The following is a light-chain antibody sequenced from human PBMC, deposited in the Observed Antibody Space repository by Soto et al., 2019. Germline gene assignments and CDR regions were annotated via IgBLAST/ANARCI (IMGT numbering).Light chain of an antibody. Sequence: EIVLTQSPAILSLSPGERATLSCRASQSVFTSLAWFQQKPGQAPKLLISDTSNRATGIPARFGGSGSGTDFTLTISRLEPEDFAVYYCQQRNSWPLTFGGGTKVDIK. CDR1: QSVFTS. V-gene: IGKV3-11*01. J-gene: IGKJ4*01. CDR3: QQRNSWPLT. CDR2: DTS.